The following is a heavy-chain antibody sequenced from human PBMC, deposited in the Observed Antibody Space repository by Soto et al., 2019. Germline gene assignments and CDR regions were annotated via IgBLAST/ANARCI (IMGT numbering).Heavy chain of an antibody. V-gene: IGHV4-39*01. CDR2: IYYSGST. CDR3: ASTYYYGSGSYGYYYYGMDV. CDR1: GGSISSSSYY. J-gene: IGHJ6*02. D-gene: IGHD3-10*01. Sequence: QLQLQESGPGLVKPSETLSLTCTVSGGSISSSSYYWGWIRQPPGKGLEWIGSIYYSGSTYYNPSLKSRVTISVDTSKNQFSLKLSSVTAADTAVYYCASTYYYGSGSYGYYYYGMDVWGQGTTVTVSS.